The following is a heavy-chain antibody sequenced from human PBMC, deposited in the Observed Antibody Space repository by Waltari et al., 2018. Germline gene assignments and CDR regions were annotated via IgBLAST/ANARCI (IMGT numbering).Heavy chain of an antibody. CDR1: LFTFSSYA. J-gene: IGHJ6*04. V-gene: IGHV3-23*01. CDR3: AKDHWGQQLVVYYYYGMDV. CDR2: LSGSGGST. Sequence: VQLLESGGGLVQPGGSLRLSCAASLFTFSSYALSCVRQAPGKGLEWVSALSGSGGSTYYADSGKVRFTSSREKSKNTLYRQMNSRRAEDTVVYYCAKDHWGQQLVVYYYYGMDVWGKGTTVTVSS. D-gene: IGHD6-6*01.